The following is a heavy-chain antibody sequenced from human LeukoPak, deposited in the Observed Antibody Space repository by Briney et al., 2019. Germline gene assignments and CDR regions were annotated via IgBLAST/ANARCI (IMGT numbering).Heavy chain of an antibody. J-gene: IGHJ4*02. Sequence: GGSLRLSCAASGFTFSSYSMNLVRQAPGKGLEWVSSISSSSSYIYYADSVKGRFTISRDNAKNSLYLQMNSLRAEDTAVYYCARSWYYYDSSGYYRGDWGQGTLVTVSS. D-gene: IGHD3-22*01. CDR3: ARSWYYYDSSGYYRGD. CDR1: GFTFSSYS. CDR2: ISSSSSYI. V-gene: IGHV3-21*01.